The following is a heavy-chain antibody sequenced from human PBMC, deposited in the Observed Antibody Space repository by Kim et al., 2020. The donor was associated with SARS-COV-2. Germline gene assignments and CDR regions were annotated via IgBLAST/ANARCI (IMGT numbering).Heavy chain of an antibody. D-gene: IGHD1-26*01. Sequence: SETLSLTCTVSGGSISSYYWSWIRQPPGKGLEWIGYIYYSGSTNYNPSLKSRVTISVDTSKNQFSLKLSSVTAADTAVYYCARHTIVGAIGYWGQGTLVTVSS. V-gene: IGHV4-59*01. J-gene: IGHJ4*02. CDR2: IYYSGST. CDR1: GGSISSYY. CDR3: ARHTIVGAIGY.